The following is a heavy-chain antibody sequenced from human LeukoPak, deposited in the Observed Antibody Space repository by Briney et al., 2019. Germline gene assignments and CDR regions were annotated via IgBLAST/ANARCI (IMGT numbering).Heavy chain of an antibody. V-gene: IGHV1-18*01. Sequence: ASVKVSCKASGYTFTSYGISWVRQAPGQGLEWMGWISAYNGNTNYAQRLQGRVTMTTDTSTSTAYMELRSLRSDDTAVYYCARAKHAAAAGVLWFGELTTFDYWGQGTLVTVSS. CDR3: ARAKHAAAAGVLWFGELTTFDY. J-gene: IGHJ4*02. CDR1: GYTFTSYG. CDR2: ISAYNGNT. D-gene: IGHD3-10*01.